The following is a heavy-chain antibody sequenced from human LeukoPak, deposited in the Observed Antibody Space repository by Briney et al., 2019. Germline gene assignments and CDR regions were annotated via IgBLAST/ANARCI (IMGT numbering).Heavy chain of an antibody. J-gene: IGHJ3*02. CDR1: GFTFSTYS. V-gene: IGHV3-23*01. CDR2: IGPGVGTT. D-gene: IGHD2-8*02. Sequence: GGSLRLSCAASGFTFSTYSMTWVRQAPGKGLEWVSTIGPGVGTTFYADSVRGRFTISRDNSKDTVYLQMNSLRAEDTAVYHCAKGSTGPDTWGQGTMVTVSS. CDR3: AKGSTGPDT.